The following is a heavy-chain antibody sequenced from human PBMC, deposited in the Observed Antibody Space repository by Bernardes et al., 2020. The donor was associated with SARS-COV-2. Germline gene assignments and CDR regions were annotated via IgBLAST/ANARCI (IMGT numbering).Heavy chain of an antibody. CDR2: ISGSGDDT. CDR1: GFTFNNYA. CDR3: AKHMVGAKSLDS. Sequence: GSLRLSCAASGFTFNNYAMSWVRQAPGKGLEWVSIISGSGDDTYYADSVKGRFTLSRDNSKNTLYLQMSGLGAEDAALYYCAKHMVGAKSLDSWGQGTLVTVSS. J-gene: IGHJ4*02. D-gene: IGHD1-26*01. V-gene: IGHV3-23*01.